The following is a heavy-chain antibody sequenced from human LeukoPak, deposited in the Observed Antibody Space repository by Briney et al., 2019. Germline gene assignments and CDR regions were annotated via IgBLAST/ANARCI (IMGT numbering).Heavy chain of an antibody. CDR1: GGTFSSYA. CDR3: ARGGKAARRGYYYMDV. D-gene: IGHD6-6*01. Sequence: SVKVSCKASGGTFSSYAISRVRQAPGQGLEWMGGIIPIFGTANYAQKFQGRATITTDESTSTAYMELSSLRSEDTAVYYCARGGKAARRGYYYMDVWGKGTTVTVSS. V-gene: IGHV1-69*05. J-gene: IGHJ6*03. CDR2: IIPIFGTA.